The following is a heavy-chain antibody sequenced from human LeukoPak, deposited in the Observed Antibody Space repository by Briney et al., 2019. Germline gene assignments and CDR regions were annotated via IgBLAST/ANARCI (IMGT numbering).Heavy chain of an antibody. Sequence: SETLSLTCTVSGGSISSSSYYWGWIRQPPGKGLEWIGSIYYSGTTYYNPSLKSRVTISVDTSKNQFSLKLSSVTAADTAVYYCAGSEAGGVGFFDYWGQGTLVTVSS. V-gene: IGHV4-39*07. CDR2: IYYSGTT. D-gene: IGHD2-8*02. CDR3: AGSEAGGVGFFDY. J-gene: IGHJ4*02. CDR1: GGSISSSSYY.